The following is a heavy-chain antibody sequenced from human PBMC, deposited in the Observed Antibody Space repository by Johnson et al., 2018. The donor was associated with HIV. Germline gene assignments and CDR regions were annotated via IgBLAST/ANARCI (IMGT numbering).Heavy chain of an antibody. D-gene: IGHD3-3*01. Sequence: QMMLVESGGGVVQPGGSLRLSCAASGFTFSSYGMHWVRQAPGKGLEWVAFMSYDGSNKYYADSVKGRFTISRDNSKNTLYLQMNSLTAEDTAVYYCAKPQWVSSGAFDIWGQGTMVTVSS. CDR3: AKPQWVSSGAFDI. CDR2: MSYDGSNK. J-gene: IGHJ3*02. CDR1: GFTFSSYG. V-gene: IGHV3-30*02.